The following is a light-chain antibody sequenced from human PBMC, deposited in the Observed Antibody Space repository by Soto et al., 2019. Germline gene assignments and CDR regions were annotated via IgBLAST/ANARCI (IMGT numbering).Light chain of an antibody. V-gene: IGKV3-20*01. Sequence: IVVSMSPGTLSLSHGERDTLSCRASQSVSSSYLAWYQQKPGQAPRLLIYGASSRATGIPDRFSGSGSGTDFTLTISRLEPEDFAVYYCQQYGRSPRTFGQGTKVDIK. CDR1: QSVSSSY. CDR2: GAS. J-gene: IGKJ1*01. CDR3: QQYGRSPRT.